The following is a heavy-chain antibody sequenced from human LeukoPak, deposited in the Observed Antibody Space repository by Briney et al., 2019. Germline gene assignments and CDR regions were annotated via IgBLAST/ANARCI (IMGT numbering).Heavy chain of an antibody. CDR3: ARLEVGDIVVVPAAETYYFDY. CDR1: GGSISSSSYY. CDR2: IYYSGST. V-gene: IGHV4-39*01. D-gene: IGHD2-2*01. J-gene: IGHJ4*02. Sequence: PSETLSLTCTVSGGSISSSSYYWGWIRQPPGKGLEWIGSIYYSGSTYYNPSLKSRVTISVDTSKTQFSLKLSSVTAADTAVHYCARLEVGDIVVVPAAETYYFDYWGQGTLVTVSS.